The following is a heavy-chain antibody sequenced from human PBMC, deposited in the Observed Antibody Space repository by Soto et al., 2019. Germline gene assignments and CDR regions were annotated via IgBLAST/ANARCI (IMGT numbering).Heavy chain of an antibody. D-gene: IGHD3-3*01. V-gene: IGHV4-34*01. Sequence: SETLSLTCAVYGGSFSGYYWSWIRQPPGKGQEWIGEINHSGSTNYNPSLKSRVTISVDTSKNQFSLKLSYVTAADTEVYYCAVAYYDFWSGYDAFDIWGQGTMVTVSS. CDR2: INHSGST. CDR3: AVAYYDFWSGYDAFDI. CDR1: GGSFSGYY. J-gene: IGHJ3*02.